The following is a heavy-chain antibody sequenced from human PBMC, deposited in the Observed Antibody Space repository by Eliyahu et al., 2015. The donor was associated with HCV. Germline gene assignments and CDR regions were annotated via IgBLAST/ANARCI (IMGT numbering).Heavy chain of an antibody. J-gene: IGHJ4*02. CDR1: GFTFSDYY. V-gene: IGHV3-11*06. D-gene: IGHD3-10*01. CDR2: ISSSSSYT. CDR3: ARDLGTSLYGSERLDY. Sequence: QVQLVESGGGLVKPGGSLRLXCAASGFTFSDYYMSWIRQAPGKGLEWVSYISSSSSYTNYADSVKGRFTISRDNAKNSLYLQMNSLRAEDTAVYYCARDLGTSLYGSERLDYWGQGTLVTVSS.